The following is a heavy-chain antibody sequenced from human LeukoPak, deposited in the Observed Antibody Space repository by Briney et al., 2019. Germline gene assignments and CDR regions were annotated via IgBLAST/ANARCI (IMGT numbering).Heavy chain of an antibody. CDR3: AKGDCGSSSCTRLDN. D-gene: IGHD2-2*01. Sequence: GRSLRLSCEASGFTFEDSGTHWVRQGPGKGLEWVSGISWNGGGVGYAASVKGRFTISRDNAKKSLFLQMNSLRPEDTALYYCAKGDCGSSSCTRLDNWGQGTLVTVSS. CDR1: GFTFEDSG. CDR2: ISWNGGGV. V-gene: IGHV3-9*01. J-gene: IGHJ4*02.